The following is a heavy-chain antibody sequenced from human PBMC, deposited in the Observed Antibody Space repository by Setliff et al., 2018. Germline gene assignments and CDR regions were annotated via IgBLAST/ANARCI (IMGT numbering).Heavy chain of an antibody. Sequence: SETLSLTCSVSGDSMSGASIWSWIRQPPGRGLEFMGYVFPNGASKYDPSFKSRLTISVDTSKNQFSLKLASVTAADTAFYFCAKGGTYRYFDFWGQGTLVTVSS. CDR1: GDSMSGAS. D-gene: IGHD1-1*01. CDR3: AKGGTYRYFDF. J-gene: IGHJ4*02. CDR2: VFPNGAS. V-gene: IGHV4-59*03.